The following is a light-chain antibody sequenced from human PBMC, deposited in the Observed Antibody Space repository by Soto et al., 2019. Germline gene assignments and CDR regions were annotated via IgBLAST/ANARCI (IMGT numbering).Light chain of an antibody. CDR1: QSVFDSSDNKNY. CDR3: QQYFTTPIT. J-gene: IGKJ5*01. Sequence: DIVMTQSPDFLAVSLGDRATINCRSSQSVFDSSDNKNYLAWYQQKPGQPPKLLIYWASTRESGVPDRFSGSGSGTGFTLTISSLQTEDVAVYYCQQYFTTPITFGQGTRLEIK. V-gene: IGKV4-1*01. CDR2: WAS.